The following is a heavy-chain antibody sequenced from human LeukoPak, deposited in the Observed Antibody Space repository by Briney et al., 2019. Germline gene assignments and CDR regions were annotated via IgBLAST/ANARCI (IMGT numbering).Heavy chain of an antibody. V-gene: IGHV3-48*01. D-gene: IGHD6-19*01. CDR1: GFTFSSYS. CDR3: ASPSGYSSGWYSRRDAFDI. Sequence: GGSLRLSCAASGFTFSSYSMNWVRQAPGKGLEWISYISSSSSTIYYADSVKGRFTISRDNSKNTLYLQMNSLRAEDTAVYYCASPSGYSSGWYSRRDAFDIWGQGTMVTVSS. CDR2: ISSSSSTI. J-gene: IGHJ3*02.